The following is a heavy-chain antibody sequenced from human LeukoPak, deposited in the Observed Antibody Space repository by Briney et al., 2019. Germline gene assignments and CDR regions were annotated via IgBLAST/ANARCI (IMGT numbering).Heavy chain of an antibody. J-gene: IGHJ6*02. CDR1: SGSISTSHY. CDR2: IYYRGST. CDR3: ARHGPHYDILTGYPYGDYDYSMDV. V-gene: IGHV4-39*01. D-gene: IGHD3-9*01. Sequence: KASEPLSLTCTVSSGSISTSHYWGWIRQPPGRGLEWIGSIYYRGSTYYNPSLKSRVTIFVDTSKNQFSLKLSSVTAADTAVYYCARHGPHYDILTGYPYGDYDYSMDVWGQGTTVTVSS.